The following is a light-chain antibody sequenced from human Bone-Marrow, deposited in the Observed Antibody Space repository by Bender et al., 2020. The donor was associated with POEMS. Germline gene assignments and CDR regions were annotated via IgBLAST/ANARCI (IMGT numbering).Light chain of an antibody. Sequence: QSALTQPASVSGSPGQSITISCTGTSSDVGSYDLVSWYQHHPGKAPKLMLYDTTKRPSGVSNRFSGSKSGNTASLTISGRQAEDEADYYCCSHAGDNTRWVFGGGTKVTVL. CDR1: SSDVGSYDL. CDR3: CSHAGDNTRWV. J-gene: IGLJ3*02. CDR2: DTT. V-gene: IGLV2-23*01.